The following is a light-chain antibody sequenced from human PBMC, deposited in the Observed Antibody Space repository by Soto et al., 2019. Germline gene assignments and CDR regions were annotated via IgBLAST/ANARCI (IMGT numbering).Light chain of an antibody. Sequence: EIVLTQSPATLSLSPGERATLSCRASQSVSSYLAWYQQKPGQAPRLLIYDASNRATGIPARFSGSGSGTDFTHTSSSLEPEDFAVYYCQQRSNWPPYTFGQGTKLEIK. V-gene: IGKV3-11*01. CDR2: DAS. CDR1: QSVSSY. J-gene: IGKJ2*01. CDR3: QQRSNWPPYT.